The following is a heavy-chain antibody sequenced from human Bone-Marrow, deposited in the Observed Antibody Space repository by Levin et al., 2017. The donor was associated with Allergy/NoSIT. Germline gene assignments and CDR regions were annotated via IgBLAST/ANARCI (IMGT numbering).Heavy chain of an antibody. D-gene: IGHD1-26*01. CDR2: ICYGGST. J-gene: IGHJ2*01. V-gene: IGHV4-59*01. Sequence: SCTVSGGSISSYCWNWLRQPPGKRPEWLGYICYGGSTNYNPSLKSRVTISVDTSKNQFSLKLTSVTAADTAVYYCARDIPGGSFGLWGRGTLVTVSS. CDR3: ARDIPGGSFGL. CDR1: GGSISSYC.